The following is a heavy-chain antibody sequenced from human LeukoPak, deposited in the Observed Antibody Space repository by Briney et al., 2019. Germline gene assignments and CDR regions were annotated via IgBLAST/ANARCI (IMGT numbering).Heavy chain of an antibody. CDR1: GFTFSRNG. V-gene: IGHV3-23*01. J-gene: IGHJ4*02. CDR3: AKDYGDYAFDY. CDR2: ISGSGGNT. Sequence: GGSLRLSCAASGFTFSRNGMTWVRQAPGKGLEWVSAISGSGGNTYYADSVKGRFTISRDNSKNTLYLQMNSLRAEDTAVYYCAKDYGDYAFDYWGQGTLVTGSS. D-gene: IGHD4-17*01.